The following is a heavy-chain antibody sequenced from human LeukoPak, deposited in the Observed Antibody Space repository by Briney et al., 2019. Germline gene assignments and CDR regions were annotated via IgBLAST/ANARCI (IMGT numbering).Heavy chain of an antibody. Sequence: ASVKVSCKASGYTFTGYYMHWVRQAPGQGLEWMGWINPNSGDTNYAQKFQGRVTMTRDTSISTAYMELSRLRSDDTAVYYCARGRLSPSGYYFDYWGQGTLVTVSS. J-gene: IGHJ4*02. CDR3: ARGRLSPSGYYFDY. V-gene: IGHV1-2*02. D-gene: IGHD6-25*01. CDR1: GYTFTGYY. CDR2: INPNSGDT.